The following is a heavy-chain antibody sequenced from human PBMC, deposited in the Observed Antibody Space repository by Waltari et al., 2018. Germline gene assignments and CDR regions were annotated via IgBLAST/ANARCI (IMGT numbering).Heavy chain of an antibody. V-gene: IGHV3-7*01. CDR3: AREGSNYYDSSGPDY. D-gene: IGHD3-22*01. CDR1: GFTFSSYW. J-gene: IGHJ4*02. CDR2: IKQDGSGK. Sequence: EVQLVESGGGLVQPGGSLRLSCAASGFTFSSYWMSWVRQAPGKGLEWVANIKQDGSGKYYVDSVKGRFTISRDNAKNSLYLQMNSLRAEDTAVYYCAREGSNYYDSSGPDYWGQGTLVTVSS.